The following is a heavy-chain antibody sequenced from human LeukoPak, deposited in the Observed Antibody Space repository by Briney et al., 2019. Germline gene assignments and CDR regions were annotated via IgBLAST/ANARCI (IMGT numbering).Heavy chain of an antibody. CDR1: GYSFTNFW. V-gene: IGHV5-51*01. CDR3: ARGRGYSLGTDFDY. D-gene: IGHD5-18*01. CDR2: LYPGDSDT. Sequence: GESLKISCKSSGYSFTNFWIAWVRQMPGKDLEWMAILYPGDSDTRYSPSFQGQVTMSADKSISTAFLQWRSLKASDSAMYYCARGRGYSLGTDFDYWGQGTQVTVSS. J-gene: IGHJ4*02.